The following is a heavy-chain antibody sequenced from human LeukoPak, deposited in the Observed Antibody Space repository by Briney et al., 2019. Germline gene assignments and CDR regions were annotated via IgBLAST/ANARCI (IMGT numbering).Heavy chain of an antibody. Sequence: GGSLRLSCAASGFTFSSYSMKWVRQAPGKGLEWVSSISSSSSYIYYADSVRGRFTISRDNAKNSLYLQMNSLRAEDTAVYYCAREAIIVVVPAAKYYYMDVWGKGTTVTVSS. CDR1: GFTFSSYS. V-gene: IGHV3-21*01. CDR3: AREAIIVVVPAAKYYYMDV. CDR2: ISSSSSYI. J-gene: IGHJ6*03. D-gene: IGHD2-2*01.